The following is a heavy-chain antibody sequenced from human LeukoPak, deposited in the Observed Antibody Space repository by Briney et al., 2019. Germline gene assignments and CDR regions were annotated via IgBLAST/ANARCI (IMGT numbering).Heavy chain of an antibody. D-gene: IGHD6-19*01. CDR2: INPHNGDT. V-gene: IGHV1-2*02. J-gene: IGHJ4*02. CDR3: ASDPISYSSGWYGG. Sequence: ASVKVSCKASGYTFIGYYLHWVRQAPGQGLEWMGWINPHNGDTNYAQKFQGRVTMTRDTSISTAYRELSRLRSDETAVYYCASDPISYSSGWYGGWGQGTLVTVSS. CDR1: GYTFIGYY.